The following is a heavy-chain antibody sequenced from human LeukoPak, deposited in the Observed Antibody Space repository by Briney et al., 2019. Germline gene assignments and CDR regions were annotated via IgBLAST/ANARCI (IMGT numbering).Heavy chain of an antibody. CDR2: ITCSAQST. J-gene: IGHJ5*02. Sequence: PGGPLRLPCAAYGFTFSTYAMTWLRHPRGKGLASVSGITCSAQSTSHANSVKVRFTIYRDISKNPLYLQMNSLRAEDTAVYYCPKGSDTHAYSDSYKRSHPWGLRTPLTLAS. CDR3: PKGSDTHAYSDSYKRSHP. CDR1: GFTFSTYA. D-gene: IGHD3-16*01. V-gene: IGHV3-23*01.